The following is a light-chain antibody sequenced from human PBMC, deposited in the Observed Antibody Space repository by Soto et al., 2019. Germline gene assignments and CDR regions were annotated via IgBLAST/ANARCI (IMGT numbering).Light chain of an antibody. J-gene: IGKJ1*01. CDR3: QVYADWLRT. CDR2: GAS. CDR1: QSVSSSY. V-gene: IGKV3-15*01. Sequence: VLKNSVGTLSLSQRERATLSCRASQSVSSSYLAWYQQKPGQAPRLLIYGASTRATGIPARFSGSGSGTEFTLTISCLQSGDFAVYYCQVYADWLRTFGQRTKADI.